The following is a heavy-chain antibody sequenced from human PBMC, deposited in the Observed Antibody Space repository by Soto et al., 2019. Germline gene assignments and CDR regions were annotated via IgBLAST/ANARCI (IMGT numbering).Heavy chain of an antibody. V-gene: IGHV4-59*08. CDR3: ARPYGSGSYYNEGDAFDI. J-gene: IGHJ3*02. D-gene: IGHD3-10*01. CDR2: IYYSGST. Sequence: SETLSLTCTVSGGSISSYYWSWIRQPPGKGLEWIGYIYYSGSTNYNPSLKSRVTISVDTSKNQFSLKLSSVTAADTAVYYCARPYGSGSYYNEGDAFDIGGQGKMVTVSS. CDR1: GGSISSYY.